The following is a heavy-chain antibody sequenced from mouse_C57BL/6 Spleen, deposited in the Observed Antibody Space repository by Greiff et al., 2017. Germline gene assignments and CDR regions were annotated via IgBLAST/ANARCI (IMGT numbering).Heavy chain of an antibody. CDR1: GYTFTDYN. CDR3: ARSTAQALDY. D-gene: IGHD3-2*02. V-gene: IGHV1-22*01. Sequence: VQLQQSGPELVKPGASVKMSCKASGYTFTDYNMHWVKQSHGKSLEWIGYINPNNGGTSYNQKFKGKATLTVNKSSSTAYMELRSLTSDDSAVYYYARSTAQALDYWGQGTTLTVSS. J-gene: IGHJ2*01. CDR2: INPNNGGT.